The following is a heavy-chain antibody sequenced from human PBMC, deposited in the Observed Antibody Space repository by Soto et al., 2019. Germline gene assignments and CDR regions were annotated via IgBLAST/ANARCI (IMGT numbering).Heavy chain of an antibody. V-gene: IGHV3-49*04. CDR1: GFTFADYT. Sequence: GESLKISCTGSGFTFADYTMSWVRQAPGKGLEWVGLIRSEANGGTTHYAASVHGGFIISRDDSRGIAFLQMNNLKSEDTAVYYCTRVGKFDYWGQGTLVTVSS. CDR2: IRSEANGGTT. D-gene: IGHD1-26*01. J-gene: IGHJ4*02. CDR3: TRVGKFDY.